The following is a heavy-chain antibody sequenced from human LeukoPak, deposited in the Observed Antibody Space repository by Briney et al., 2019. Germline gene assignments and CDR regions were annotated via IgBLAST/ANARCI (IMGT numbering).Heavy chain of an antibody. CDR1: GFTFSNYA. V-gene: IGHV4-34*01. CDR2: INHSGST. Sequence: PGGSLRLSCAASGFTFSNYAMSWIRQPPGKGLEWIGEINHSGSTNYNPSLKSRVTISVDTSKNQFSLKLSSVTAADTAVYYCARRKRSGCSSTSCLLNWFDPWGQGTLVTVSS. CDR3: ARRKRSGCSSTSCLLNWFDP. D-gene: IGHD2-2*01. J-gene: IGHJ5*02.